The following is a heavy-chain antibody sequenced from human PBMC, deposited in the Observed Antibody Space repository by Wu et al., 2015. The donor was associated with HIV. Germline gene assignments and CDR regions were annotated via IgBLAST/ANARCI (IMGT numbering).Heavy chain of an antibody. V-gene: IGHV1-18*01. CDR3: ARASRYSSSWFYFDY. CDR1: GYTFTNYG. J-gene: IGHJ4*02. Sequence: QVQLVQSGAEVKKPGASVKVSCKASGYTFTNYGITWVRQAPGQGLEWMGWISANIANTKYAQKFQGRVTMTTDTSTTTAYMELRSLRSDDTAVYYCARASRYSSSWFYFDYWGQGTLVPRXL. CDR2: ISANIANT. D-gene: IGHD6-13*01.